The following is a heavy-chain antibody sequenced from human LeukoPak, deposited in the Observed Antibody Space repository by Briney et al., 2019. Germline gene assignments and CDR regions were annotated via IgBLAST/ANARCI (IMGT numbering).Heavy chain of an antibody. Sequence: QTLSLTCAIPGDSVSSSSNVWNWIRQSPTRGLEWQGRTYYGSKWNNDYAASVKSRITVNPDTSKNQFSLQLNSVTPEDTAVYYCARGAMRTGFDSWGRGTMVTVSS. D-gene: IGHD1-1*01. V-gene: IGHV6-1*01. CDR3: ARGAMRTGFDS. CDR1: GDSVSSSSNV. CDR2: TYYGSKWNN. J-gene: IGHJ4*02.